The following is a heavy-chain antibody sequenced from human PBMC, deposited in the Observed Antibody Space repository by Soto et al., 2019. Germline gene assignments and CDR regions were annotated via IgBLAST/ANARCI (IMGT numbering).Heavy chain of an antibody. CDR1: GYIFTSYY. D-gene: IGHD3-22*01. J-gene: IGHJ4*02. CDR3: ARGGGVYYDSSGHFDY. CDR2: INPSGGST. Sequence: GASVKVSCKASGYIFTSYYMHWVRQAPGQGLEWMGIINPSGGSTSYAQKFQGRVTMTRDTSTSTVYMELSSLRSEDTAVYYCARGGGVYYDSSGHFDYWGQGTLVTVSS. V-gene: IGHV1-46*01.